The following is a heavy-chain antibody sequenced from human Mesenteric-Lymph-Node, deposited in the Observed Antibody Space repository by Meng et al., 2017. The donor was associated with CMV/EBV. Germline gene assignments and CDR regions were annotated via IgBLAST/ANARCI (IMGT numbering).Heavy chain of an antibody. D-gene: IGHD4-23*01. Sequence: GGSLRLSCAASGFTFSTYAMHWVRQAPGKGLEWVSVIYSGGSSTYYADSVKGRFTISRDNSKNTLYLQMNSLRAEDTAVYYCAKDHHYGGNGLTFDYWGQGTLVTVSS. CDR3: AKDHHYGGNGLTFDY. V-gene: IGHV3-23*03. J-gene: IGHJ4*02. CDR1: GFTFSTYA. CDR2: IYSGGSST.